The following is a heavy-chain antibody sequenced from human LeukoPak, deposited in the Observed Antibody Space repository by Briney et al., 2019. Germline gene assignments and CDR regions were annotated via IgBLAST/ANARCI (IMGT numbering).Heavy chain of an antibody. CDR1: GFTVSSNY. V-gene: IGHV3-53*01. CDR2: IFDGNAT. D-gene: IGHD6-13*01. CDR3: ARDRGSSWPFDC. Sequence: GGSLRLSCAASGFTVSSNYMSWVRQAPWKGLEWVSVIFDGNATYYADSVRGRFTVSRDKSKNTLNLQMNGLRVEDTGVYYCARDRGSSWPFDCWGQGTLVTVSS. J-gene: IGHJ4*02.